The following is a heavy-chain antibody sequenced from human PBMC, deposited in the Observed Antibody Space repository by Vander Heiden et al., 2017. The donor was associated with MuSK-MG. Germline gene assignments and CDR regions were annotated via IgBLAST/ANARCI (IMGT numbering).Heavy chain of an antibody. D-gene: IGHD3-3*01. CDR3: ARLSITIFGVVIMGMYYFDY. V-gene: IGHV4-34*01. CDR2: INHSGST. J-gene: IGHJ4*02. CDR1: GGSFSGYY. Sequence: QVQLQQWGAGLLKPSETLSLTCAAYGGSFSGYYWIWIRQPPGKGLEWIGEINHSGSTNYNPSLKSRVTISVDTSKNQFSLKLSSVTAADTAVYYCARLSITIFGVVIMGMYYFDYWGQGTLVAVSS.